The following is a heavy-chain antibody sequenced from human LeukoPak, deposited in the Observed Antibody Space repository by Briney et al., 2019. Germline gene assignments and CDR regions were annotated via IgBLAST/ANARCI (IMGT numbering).Heavy chain of an antibody. D-gene: IGHD3-22*01. V-gene: IGHV1-69*13. CDR1: GYTFTGYY. J-gene: IGHJ4*02. Sequence: GASVKVSCKASGYTFTGYYMHWVRQAPGQGLEWMGGIIPIFGTANYAQKFQGRVTITADESTSTAYMELSSLRSEDTAVYYCARMAWYYYDSSGYFAPFDYWGQGTLVTVSS. CDR3: ARMAWYYYDSSGYFAPFDY. CDR2: IIPIFGTA.